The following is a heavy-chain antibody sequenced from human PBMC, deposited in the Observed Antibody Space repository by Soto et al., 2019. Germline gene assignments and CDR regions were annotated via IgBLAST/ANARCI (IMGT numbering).Heavy chain of an antibody. CDR1: GFTVSSNY. D-gene: IGHD2-15*01. CDR3: ARDRVAGCYPEYFQH. V-gene: IGHV3-53*01. J-gene: IGHJ1*01. CDR2: IYSGGST. Sequence: EVQLVESGGGLIQPGGSLRLSCAASGFTVSSNYRSWVRQAPGKGLEWVSVIYSGGSTYYADSVKGRLTISRDNSKNTLYLQMNSLGAEDTAVYYCARDRVAGCYPEYFQHWGQGTLVTVSS.